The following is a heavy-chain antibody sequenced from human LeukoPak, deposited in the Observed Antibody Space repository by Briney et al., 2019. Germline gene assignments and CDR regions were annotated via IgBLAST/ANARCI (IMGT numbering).Heavy chain of an antibody. CDR2: ISYDGSNK. CDR1: GFTFSSYA. Sequence: GGSLRLPCAASGFTFSSYAMHWVRQAPGKGLEWVAVISYDGSNKYYADSVKGRFTISRDNSKNTLYLQMNSLRAEDTAVYYCARGGGCSSTSCYRNWFDPWGQGTLVTVSS. D-gene: IGHD2-2*01. V-gene: IGHV3-30-3*01. J-gene: IGHJ5*02. CDR3: ARGGGCSSTSCYRNWFDP.